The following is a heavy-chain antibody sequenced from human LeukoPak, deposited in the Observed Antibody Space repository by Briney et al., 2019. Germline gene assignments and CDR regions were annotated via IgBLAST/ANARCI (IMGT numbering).Heavy chain of an antibody. CDR1: GGSISSGDYY. Sequence: PSETLSLTCTVSGGSISSGDYYWSWIRQPPGKGLEWIGYIYYSGSTSYNPSLKSRVTISVDTSKNQFSLKLSSVTAADTAVYYCASGSSGGAFDIWGQGTMVTVSS. D-gene: IGHD3-10*01. V-gene: IGHV4-61*08. CDR2: IYYSGST. CDR3: ASGSSGGAFDI. J-gene: IGHJ3*02.